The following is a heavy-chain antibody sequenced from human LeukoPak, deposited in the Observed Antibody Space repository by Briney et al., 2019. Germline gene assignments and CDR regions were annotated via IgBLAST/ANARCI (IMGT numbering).Heavy chain of an antibody. J-gene: IGHJ6*03. CDR1: GGSISSGDYY. Sequence: TSQTLSLTSTVSGGSISSGDYYWSWIRQPPGNGLEWIGYIYYSGSTYYNPSLKSRVTTSVDTSKNQFSLKLSSVTAADTAVYYCARDPVVDYYYYYMDVWGKGTTVTVSS. D-gene: IGHD2-15*01. CDR2: IYYSGST. V-gene: IGHV4-30-4*08. CDR3: ARDPVVDYYYYYMDV.